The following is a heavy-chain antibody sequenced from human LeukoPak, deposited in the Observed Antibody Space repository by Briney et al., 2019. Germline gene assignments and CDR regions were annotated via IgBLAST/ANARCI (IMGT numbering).Heavy chain of an antibody. D-gene: IGHD6-19*01. CDR3: APERTSSGVDY. CDR2: FDPEDGET. Sequence: ASVNVSCKASGYIFTSHGISWVRQAAGKGLEWMGGFDPEDGETIYAQKFQGRVTMTEDTSTDTAYMELSSLRPEDTAVYYCAPERTSSGVDYWGQGTLVTVSS. J-gene: IGHJ4*02. V-gene: IGHV1-24*01. CDR1: GYIFTSHG.